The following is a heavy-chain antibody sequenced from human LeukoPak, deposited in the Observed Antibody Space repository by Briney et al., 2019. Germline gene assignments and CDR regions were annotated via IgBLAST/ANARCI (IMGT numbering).Heavy chain of an antibody. V-gene: IGHV4-59*11. J-gene: IGHJ4*02. CDR1: GGSISSHY. CDR2: IYYSGST. D-gene: IGHD5-24*01. CDR3: AREGAQDGYSYFDY. Sequence: PSETLSLTCTVPGGSISSHYWSWIRQPPGKGLEWIGYIYYSGSTNYNPSLKSRVTISVDTSKNQFSLKLSSVTAADTAVYYCAREGAQDGYSYFDYWGQGTLVTVSS.